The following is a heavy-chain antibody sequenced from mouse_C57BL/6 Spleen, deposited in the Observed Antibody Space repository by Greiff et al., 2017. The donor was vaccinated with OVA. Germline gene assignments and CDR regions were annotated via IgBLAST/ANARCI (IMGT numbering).Heavy chain of an antibody. Sequence: EVKLMESGEGLVKPGGSLKLSCAASGFTFSSYAMSWVRQTPEKRLEWVAYISSGGDYIYYADTVKGRFTISRDNARNTLYLQMSSLKSEDTAMYYCKRGGGRGYGGTAYFDYWGQGTTLTVSS. J-gene: IGHJ2*01. D-gene: IGHD2-2*01. CDR2: ISSGGDYI. CDR3: KRGGGRGYGGTAYFDY. CDR1: GFTFSSYA. V-gene: IGHV5-9-1*02.